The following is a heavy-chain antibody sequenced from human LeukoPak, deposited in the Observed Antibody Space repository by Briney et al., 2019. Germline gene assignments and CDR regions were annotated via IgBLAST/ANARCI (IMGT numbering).Heavy chain of an antibody. CDR2: IKQDGSEK. CDR3: ARGVYYYGSGSYYNFDY. Sequence: GGSLRLSCAASGFTVSSNYMSWVRQAPGKGLEWVANIKQDGSEKYYVDSVKGRFTISRDNAKNSLYLQMNSLRAEDTAVYYCARGVYYYGSGSYYNFDYWGQGTLVTVSS. V-gene: IGHV3-7*01. D-gene: IGHD3-10*01. CDR1: GFTVSSNY. J-gene: IGHJ4*02.